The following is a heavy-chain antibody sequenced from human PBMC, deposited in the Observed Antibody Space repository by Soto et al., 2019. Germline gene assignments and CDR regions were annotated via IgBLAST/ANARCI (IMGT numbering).Heavy chain of an antibody. CDR1: GDSVSSNSAA. Sequence: QVQLQESGPGLVKPSQTLSLTCAISGDSVSSNSAAWNWIRLSPSRGLEWLARTYYTPRWYNDYAVSVRSRITVNPDTSKNQFSLQLTSVTPEDTAVYYCAGTTSHQWYYMDVWGKGTTVTVSS. CDR3: AGTTSHQWYYMDV. CDR2: TYYTPRWYN. J-gene: IGHJ6*03. V-gene: IGHV6-1*01. D-gene: IGHD1-7*01.